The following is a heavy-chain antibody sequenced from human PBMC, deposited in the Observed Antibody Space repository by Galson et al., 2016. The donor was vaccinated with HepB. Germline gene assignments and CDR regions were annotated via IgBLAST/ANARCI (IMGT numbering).Heavy chain of an antibody. Sequence: SETLSLTCSVSGYSITSGFFWGWIRQPPGKDLEWIGSIHHSGETYYNPSLRSRVTMSVDTTRNQFSLNMDSVTAADTAVYSCARNGGGGPHTWDFWTQGTLVTVSS. CDR2: IHHSGET. CDR1: GYSITSGFF. CDR3: ARNGGGGPHTWDF. D-gene: IGHD2-2*02. V-gene: IGHV4-38-2*01. J-gene: IGHJ4*02.